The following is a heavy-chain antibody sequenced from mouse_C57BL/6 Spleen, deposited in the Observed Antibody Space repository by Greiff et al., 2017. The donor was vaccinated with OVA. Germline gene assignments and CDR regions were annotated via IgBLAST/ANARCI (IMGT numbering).Heavy chain of an antibody. CDR2: IHPSDSDT. V-gene: IGHV1-74*01. Sequence: QVQLKQPGAELVKPGASVKVSCKASGYTFTSYWMHWVKQRPGQGLEWIGRIHPSDSDTNYNQKFKGKATLTVDKSSSIAYMQLSSLTSEDSAVYYCARVTIIEDYFDYWGQGTTLTVSS. J-gene: IGHJ2*01. CDR1: GYTFTSYW. D-gene: IGHD2-1*01. CDR3: ARVTIIEDYFDY.